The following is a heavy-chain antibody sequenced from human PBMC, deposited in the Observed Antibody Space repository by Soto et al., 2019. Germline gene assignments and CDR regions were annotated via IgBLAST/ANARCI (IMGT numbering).Heavy chain of an antibody. CDR2: IIPVFGTP. Sequence: QAQLVQSGAEVKKPGSSVKVSCKDSGGLFSSYAISWVRQAPGQGVEWMGGIIPVFGTPYYAQKFQGRVTITADEPTNTVYLELSSLRSDDTAMYYCARGDSPYVWFNEFWGQGSLVTVSS. V-gene: IGHV1-69*01. D-gene: IGHD3-16*01. CDR3: ARGDSPYVWFNEF. J-gene: IGHJ4*02. CDR1: GGLFSSYA.